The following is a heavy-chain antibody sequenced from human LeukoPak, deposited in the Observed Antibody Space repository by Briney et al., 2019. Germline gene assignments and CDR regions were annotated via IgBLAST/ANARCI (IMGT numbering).Heavy chain of an antibody. V-gene: IGHV1-2*02. D-gene: IGHD6-13*01. Sequence: GASVKVSCKASGYTFTGYYMHWVRQAPGQGLEWMGWINPNSGGTNYAQKFQGRVTMTRDTSISTAYMELSRLRSDDTAVYYCARASEGKGYSSSWPLGYWGRGTLVTVSS. J-gene: IGHJ4*02. CDR2: INPNSGGT. CDR1: GYTFTGYY. CDR3: ARASEGKGYSSSWPLGY.